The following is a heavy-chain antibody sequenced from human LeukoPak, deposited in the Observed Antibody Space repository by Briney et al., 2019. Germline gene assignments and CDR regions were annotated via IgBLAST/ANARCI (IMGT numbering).Heavy chain of an antibody. J-gene: IGHJ6*02. CDR1: GFTFSSYS. D-gene: IGHD4-17*01. Sequence: GGSLRLSCAASGFTFSSYSMNWVRQAPGKGLEWVSYISSSSSTIYYADSVKGRFTISRDNAKNSLYLQMNSLRDEDTAVYYCARDQPYGDFTYYYYGMDVWGQGTTVTVSS. CDR2: ISSSSSTI. V-gene: IGHV3-48*02. CDR3: ARDQPYGDFTYYYYGMDV.